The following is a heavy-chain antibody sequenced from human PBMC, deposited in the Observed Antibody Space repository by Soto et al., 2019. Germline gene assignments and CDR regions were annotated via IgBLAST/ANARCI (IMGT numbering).Heavy chain of an antibody. J-gene: IGHJ6*02. V-gene: IGHV4-61*01. CDR3: ARDGVVGATGMSYYYYYGMDV. CDR2: IYYSGST. D-gene: IGHD1-26*01. CDR1: GGSVSSGSYY. Sequence: SETLSLTCTVSGGSVSSGSYYWSWIRQPPGKGLEWIGYIYYSGSTNYNPSLKSRVTISVDTSKNQFSLKLSSVTAADTAVYYCARDGVVGATGMSYYYYYGMDVWGQGNPGHRLL.